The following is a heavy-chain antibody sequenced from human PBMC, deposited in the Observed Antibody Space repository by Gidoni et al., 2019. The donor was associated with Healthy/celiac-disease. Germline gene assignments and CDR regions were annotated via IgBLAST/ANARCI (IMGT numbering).Heavy chain of an antibody. Sequence: QVQLQESGPGLVKPSQALSLPCTVSGGSTSRGGYYWSWIRQHPGKGLEWIGYIYYSGSTYYNPSLKSRVTISVDTSKNQFSLKLSSVTAADTAVYYCARGVVVVVAARNRYYYYGMDVWGQGTTVTVSS. CDR3: ARGVVVVVAARNRYYYYGMDV. V-gene: IGHV4-31*03. J-gene: IGHJ6*02. CDR2: IYYSGST. CDR1: GGSTSRGGYY. D-gene: IGHD2-15*01.